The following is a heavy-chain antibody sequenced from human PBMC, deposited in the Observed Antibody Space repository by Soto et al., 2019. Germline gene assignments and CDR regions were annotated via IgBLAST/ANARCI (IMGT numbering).Heavy chain of an antibody. Sequence: GGSLRLSCAASGFTFSNAWMNWVRQAPGKGLEWVGRIKSKTDGGTTDYAAPVKGRFTISRDDSKNTLYLQMNSLKTEDTAVYYCITDPLPVPHITMIVVVQYWGQGTLVTVSS. CDR1: GFTFSNAW. J-gene: IGHJ4*02. CDR2: IKSKTDGGTT. D-gene: IGHD3-22*01. CDR3: ITDPLPVPHITMIVVVQY. V-gene: IGHV3-15*07.